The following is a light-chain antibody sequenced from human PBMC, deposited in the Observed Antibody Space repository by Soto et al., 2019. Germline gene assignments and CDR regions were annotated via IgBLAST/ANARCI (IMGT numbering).Light chain of an antibody. CDR2: EAT. CDR1: SSDVGIYNY. V-gene: IGLV2-23*01. J-gene: IGLJ3*02. CDR3: CAFAYSRVV. Sequence: QSALTQPASVSGSPGQSIAISCTGSSSDVGIYNYVSWYQQHPGKVPKLIIYEATKWPSGVSHRFSGSKSGSTASLTISGLQAEDEADYYCCAFAYSRVVFGGGTKLTVL.